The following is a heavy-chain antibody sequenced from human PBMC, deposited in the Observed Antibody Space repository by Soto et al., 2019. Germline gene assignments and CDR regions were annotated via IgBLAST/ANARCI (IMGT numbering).Heavy chain of an antibody. CDR1: GGSISSYY. CDR2: IYTSGST. J-gene: IGHJ6*02. V-gene: IGHV4-4*07. D-gene: IGHD3-3*01. Sequence: SETLSLTCTVSGGSISSYYWSWIRQPAGKGLEWIGRIYTSGSTNYNPSLESRVTMSVDTSKNQFSLKLSSVTAADTAVYYCARDSKEYDFWSGWSMDVWGQGTTVTVSS. CDR3: ARDSKEYDFWSGWSMDV.